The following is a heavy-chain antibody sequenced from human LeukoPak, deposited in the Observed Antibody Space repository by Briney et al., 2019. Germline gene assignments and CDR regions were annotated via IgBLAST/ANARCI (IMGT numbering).Heavy chain of an antibody. J-gene: IGHJ4*02. CDR1: GYTFTTYD. V-gene: IGHV1-8*03. D-gene: IGHD1-26*01. Sequence: ASVKVSCKASGYTFTTYDINWVRQATGQGLEWMGWMNPNSGNTGYAQKFQGRVTITRDTSISTAYMELSRLRSDDTAVYYCARVALSGVGVDYWGQGTLVTVSS. CDR3: ARVALSGVGVDY. CDR2: MNPNSGNT.